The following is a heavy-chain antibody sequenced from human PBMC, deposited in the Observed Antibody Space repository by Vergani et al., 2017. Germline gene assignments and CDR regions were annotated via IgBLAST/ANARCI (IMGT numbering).Heavy chain of an antibody. J-gene: IGHJ4*02. V-gene: IGHV1-69*13. CDR2: IIPIFGTA. Sequence: QVQLVQSGAEVKKPGASVKVSCKASGYTFTSFDISWVRQAPGQGLEWMGGIIPIFGTANYAQKFQGRVTITADESTSTAYMELSSLRSEDTAVYYCARGRGYSGYDFGPRGGMFDYWGQGTLVTVSS. D-gene: IGHD5-12*01. CDR1: GYTFTSFD. CDR3: ARGRGYSGYDFGPRGGMFDY.